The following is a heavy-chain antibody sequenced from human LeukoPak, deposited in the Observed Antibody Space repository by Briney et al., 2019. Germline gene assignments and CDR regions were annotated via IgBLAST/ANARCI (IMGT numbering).Heavy chain of an antibody. CDR3: ARDSILMGAFNWFDP. CDR2: INWNGGST. V-gene: IGHV3-20*04. J-gene: IGHJ5*02. Sequence: GGSLRLSCAASGFTSDDYGMSWVRQAPGKGLEWVSGINWNGGSTGYADSVKGRFTISRDNAKNSLYLQMNSLRAEDTALYYCARDSILMGAFNWFDPWGQGTLVTVSS. D-gene: IGHD1-26*01. CDR1: GFTSDDYG.